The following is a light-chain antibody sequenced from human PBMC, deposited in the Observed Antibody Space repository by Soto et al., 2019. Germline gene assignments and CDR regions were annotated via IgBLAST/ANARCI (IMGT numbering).Light chain of an antibody. CDR3: SSYTSSSAGV. Sequence: QSALTQPASVSGSPGQSITIHCTGTSSNVGGYNYVSWYQQHPGKAPKLMIYDVSNRPSGVSNRFSGSKSGNTASLTISGLQAEDEADYYCSSYTSSSAGVFGGGTKLTVL. CDR2: DVS. J-gene: IGLJ2*01. CDR1: SSNVGGYNY. V-gene: IGLV2-14*01.